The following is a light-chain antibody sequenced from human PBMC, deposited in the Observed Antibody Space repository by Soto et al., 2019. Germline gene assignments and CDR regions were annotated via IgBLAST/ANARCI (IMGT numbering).Light chain of an antibody. CDR1: SSNIGAGYD. CDR2: VSR. J-gene: IGLJ3*02. Sequence: QSVLTQPPSVSGAPGQRVTISCSGSSSNIGAGYDVHWYQQLPGTAPRLLIYVSRNRPSGVPDRFSGSKSGTAASLAITGLQKDDEADYYCQSYDSSLRLAVFGGGTKLTVL. CDR3: QSYDSSLRLAV. V-gene: IGLV1-40*01.